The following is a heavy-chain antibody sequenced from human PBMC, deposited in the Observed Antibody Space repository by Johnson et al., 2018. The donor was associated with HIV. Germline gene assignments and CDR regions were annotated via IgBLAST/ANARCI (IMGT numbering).Heavy chain of an antibody. J-gene: IGHJ3*02. CDR1: GFTFDDYG. CDR2: ISYDGSNK. Sequence: QVQLVESGGGVVRPGGSLRLSCAASGFTFDDYGMNWVRQAPGKGLEWVAVISYDGSNKYYADSVKGRFTISRDNSKNTLYLQMNSLRAEDTAVYYCAREGQEFNDAFDIWGQGTMVTVSS. D-gene: IGHD3-10*01. V-gene: IGHV3-30*03. CDR3: AREGQEFNDAFDI.